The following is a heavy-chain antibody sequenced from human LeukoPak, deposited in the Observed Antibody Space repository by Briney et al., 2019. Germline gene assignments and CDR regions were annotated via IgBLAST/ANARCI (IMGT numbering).Heavy chain of an antibody. CDR2: INHSGST. CDR1: GGSFSGYY. D-gene: IGHD6-19*01. V-gene: IGHV4-34*01. J-gene: IGHJ4*02. Sequence: TSETLSLTCAVYGGSFSGYYWSWIRQPPGKGLEWIGEINHSGSTNYNPSLKSRVTISVDTSKNQFSLKLSSVTAADTVVYYCARASGWYRRYFDYWGQGTLVTVSS. CDR3: ARASGWYRRYFDY.